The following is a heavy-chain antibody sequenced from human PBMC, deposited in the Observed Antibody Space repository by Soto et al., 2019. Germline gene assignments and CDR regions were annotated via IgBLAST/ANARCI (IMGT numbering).Heavy chain of an antibody. V-gene: IGHV3-23*01. CDR2: VSSSGDST. Sequence: EVQLLESGGGLVQPGGSLRLSCAASGLIFDIYAMSWVRQAPGKGLEWVSAVSSSGDSTNYADSVKGRFTISRDSSKNTLYLQMNSLRAEDTAVYYCASEPGVAGGYFDFWGQGPLVAVSS. CDR1: GLIFDIYA. J-gene: IGHJ4*02. CDR3: ASEPGVAGGYFDF. D-gene: IGHD6-19*01.